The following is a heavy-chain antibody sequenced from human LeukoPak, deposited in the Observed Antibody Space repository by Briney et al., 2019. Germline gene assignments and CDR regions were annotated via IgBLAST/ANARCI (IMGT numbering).Heavy chain of an antibody. CDR1: GYTFTSYD. V-gene: IGHV1-8*01. CDR2: MNPNSGNT. D-gene: IGHD4-17*01. CDR3: AMDYGDQPPGNDY. Sequence: ASVKVSCKASGYTFTSYDINWVRQATGQGLEWMGWMNPNSGNTGYAQKFQGRVTMTRNTSISTAYMELSSLRSEDTAVYYFAMDYGDQPPGNDYWGQGTLVTVSS. J-gene: IGHJ4*02.